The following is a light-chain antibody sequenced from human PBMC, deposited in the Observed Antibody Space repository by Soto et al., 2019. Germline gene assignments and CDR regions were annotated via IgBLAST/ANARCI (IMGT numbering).Light chain of an antibody. CDR1: QGISSY. CDR3: QQLYSFPPSFT. Sequence: DIQLTQSPSFLSASVGDRVTITCRASQGISSYLAWYQQRPGEPPELLIYGASTLRPGVASRFSGSGSGTEFTLTISSLQPEDFATYFCQQLYSFPPSFTFGPGTTVDIK. CDR2: GAS. J-gene: IGKJ3*01. V-gene: IGKV1-9*01.